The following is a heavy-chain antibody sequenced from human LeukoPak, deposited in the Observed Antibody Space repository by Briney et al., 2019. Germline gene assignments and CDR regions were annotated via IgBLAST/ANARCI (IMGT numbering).Heavy chain of an antibody. CDR2: IKQDGSEK. D-gene: IGHD3-10*01. J-gene: IGHJ4*02. CDR1: GFTFSSYW. V-gene: IGHV3-7*03. Sequence: GGSLRLSCAASGFTFSSYWMNWVRQAPGKGLEWVANIKQDGSEKYYVDSVKGRFTISRDNAKNSLYLQMNSLRAEDTAVYYCATDRGSSALYFDYWGQGTLVTVSS. CDR3: ATDRGSSALYFDY.